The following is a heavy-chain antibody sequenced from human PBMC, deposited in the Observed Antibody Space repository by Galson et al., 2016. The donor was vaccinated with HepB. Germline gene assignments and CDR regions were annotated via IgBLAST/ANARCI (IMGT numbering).Heavy chain of an antibody. D-gene: IGHD3-10*01. Sequence: SLRLSCAASGFTFNTYAMSWVRQAPGKGLEWVSCISGSGGITYNADSVKGRFTISRDNPKHTVYLQMNSLRVDDTAVYYCAKRGYDGSGAPWGFDYWGQGTLVTVSS. CDR2: ISGSGGIT. CDR1: GFTFNTYA. V-gene: IGHV3-23*01. CDR3: AKRGYDGSGAPWGFDY. J-gene: IGHJ4*02.